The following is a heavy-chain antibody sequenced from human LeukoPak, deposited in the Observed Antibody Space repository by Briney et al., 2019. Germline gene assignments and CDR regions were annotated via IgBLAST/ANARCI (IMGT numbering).Heavy chain of an antibody. Sequence: GGSLRLSCAASEFTFSNYGMNWVRQAPGKGLEWVSGISGSGDLTYYADSVRGRFTISRDISKNTLSLQMNNLRAEDTAVYYCARGGYRFGYAAYWGQGSLVTVSS. CDR3: ARGGYRFGYAAY. D-gene: IGHD5-18*01. V-gene: IGHV3-23*01. J-gene: IGHJ4*02. CDR2: ISGSGDLT. CDR1: EFTFSNYG.